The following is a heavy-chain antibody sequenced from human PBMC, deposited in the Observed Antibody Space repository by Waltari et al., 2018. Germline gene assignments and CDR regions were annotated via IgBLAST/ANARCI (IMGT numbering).Heavy chain of an antibody. V-gene: IGHV4-38-2*02. Sequence: QVQLQESGPGLVKPSETLSLTCTVSGYSISSGYYWGWIRQPPGKGLEWIGSIYHSGSTYYNPSLKSRVTISVDTSKNQFSLKLSSVTAADTAGYYCARGYSSSSIFDPWGQGTLVTVSS. CDR2: IYHSGST. J-gene: IGHJ5*02. CDR3: ARGYSSSSIFDP. CDR1: GYSISSGYY. D-gene: IGHD6-13*01.